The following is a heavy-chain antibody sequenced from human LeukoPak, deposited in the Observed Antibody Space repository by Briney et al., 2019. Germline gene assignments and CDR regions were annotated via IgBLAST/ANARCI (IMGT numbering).Heavy chain of an antibody. V-gene: IGHV4-39*07. D-gene: IGHD1-26*01. CDR2: IYHSGST. Sequence: SETLSLTCTVSGGSISSSSYYWGWIRQPPGKGLEWIGEIYHSGSTNYNPSLKSRVTISVDKSKNQFSLKLSSVTAADTAVYYCARGSGWFDPWGQGTLVTVSS. J-gene: IGHJ5*02. CDR1: GGSISSSSYY. CDR3: ARGSGWFDP.